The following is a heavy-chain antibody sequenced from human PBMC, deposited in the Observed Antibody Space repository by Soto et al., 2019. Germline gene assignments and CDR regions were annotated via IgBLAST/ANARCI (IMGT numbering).Heavy chain of an antibody. CDR2: ISSSSSYI. J-gene: IGHJ4*02. Sequence: GGSLRLSCAASGFTFSSYSMNWVRQAPGKGLEWVSSISSSSSYIYYADSVKGRFTISRDNAKNSLYLQMNSLRAEDTAVYYCARDGDDCTNGICYFDYWGQGTLVTVSS. CDR1: GFTFSSYS. V-gene: IGHV3-21*01. D-gene: IGHD2-8*01. CDR3: ARDGDDCTNGICYFDY.